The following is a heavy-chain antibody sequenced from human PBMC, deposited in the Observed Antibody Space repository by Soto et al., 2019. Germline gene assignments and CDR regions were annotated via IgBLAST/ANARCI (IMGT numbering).Heavy chain of an antibody. Sequence: GGSLRLSCAASGFTFSSYSMNWVRQAPGKGLEWVSSISSSSSYIYYADSVKGRFTISRDNAKNSLYLQMNSLRAEDTAVYYCARGVRYFDWLPASDYWGQGTLVTVSS. CDR3: ARGVRYFDWLPASDY. D-gene: IGHD3-9*01. CDR2: ISSSSSYI. V-gene: IGHV3-21*04. CDR1: GFTFSSYS. J-gene: IGHJ4*02.